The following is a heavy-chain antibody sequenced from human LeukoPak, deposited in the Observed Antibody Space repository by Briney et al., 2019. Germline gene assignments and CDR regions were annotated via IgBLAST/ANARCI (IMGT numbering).Heavy chain of an antibody. CDR3: TTASFRYYYGMDV. CDR2: IKSKTDGGTT. CDR1: GFTFSNAW. J-gene: IGHJ6*02. D-gene: IGHD3-16*02. Sequence: GGSLRLSCAASGFTFSNAWMSWVRQAPGKGLEWVGRIKSKTDGGTTDYAAPVKGRFTISRDDSKNTLYLQMNSLKTEDTAVYYCTTASFRYYYGMDVWGQGTTVTVSS. V-gene: IGHV3-15*01.